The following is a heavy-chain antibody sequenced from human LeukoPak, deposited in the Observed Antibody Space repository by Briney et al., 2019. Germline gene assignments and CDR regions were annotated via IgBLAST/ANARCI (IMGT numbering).Heavy chain of an antibody. V-gene: IGHV3-23*01. CDR2: ISGRAGTT. D-gene: IGHD1-7*01. Sequence: GGSLRLSCAASGFTFSSYEMNWVRLTPGKGLEWVSTISGRAGTTHYADSVKGRFTISRDNSKNTLYLQMNSLRAEDTAVYYCLTVRKYLRVGWNSNFDYWGQGTLVTVSS. CDR3: LTVRKYLRVGWNSNFDY. CDR1: GFTFSSYE. J-gene: IGHJ4*02.